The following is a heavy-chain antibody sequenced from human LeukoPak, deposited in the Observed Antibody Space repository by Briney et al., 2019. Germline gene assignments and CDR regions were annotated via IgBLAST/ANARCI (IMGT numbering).Heavy chain of an antibody. D-gene: IGHD5-12*01. CDR3: ARIPLGYSGAYYFDY. V-gene: IGHV4-4*09. CDR1: RGSISGSIRSYY. CDR2: ISSSGSV. Sequence: SETLSLTCTVSRGSISGSIRSYYWSWLRQPPGKGLEWIGYISSSGSVNDNPSLGSRVTISVDTSKNQFFLNLSSVSAADTAVYYCARIPLGYSGAYYFDYWGQGTLVTVSP. J-gene: IGHJ4*02.